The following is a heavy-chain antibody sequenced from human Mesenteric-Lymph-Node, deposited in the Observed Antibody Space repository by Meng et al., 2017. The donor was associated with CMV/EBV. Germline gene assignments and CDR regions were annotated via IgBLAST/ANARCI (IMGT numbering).Heavy chain of an antibody. J-gene: IGHJ4*02. CDR2: IDSSGNDI. CDR1: GFTFSNYE. V-gene: IGHV3-48*03. D-gene: IGHD3-16*02. CDR3: VRDGRAGIRGTYRRFDC. Sequence: GGPLRLSCTAPGFTFSNYEMIWVRQAPRKGPEWVSYIDSSGNDIQYADSVEGRFTVSRDNTRKSMYLQMNSLRDEDSAVYYCVRDGRAGIRGTYRRFDCWGQGTLVTVSS.